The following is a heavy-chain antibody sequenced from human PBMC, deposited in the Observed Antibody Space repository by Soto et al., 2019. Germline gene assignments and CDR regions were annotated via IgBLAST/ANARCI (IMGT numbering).Heavy chain of an antibody. J-gene: IGHJ4*02. CDR2: ISGSGGST. CDR3: ARRVQGWYIFDY. V-gene: IGHV3-23*01. D-gene: IGHD6-19*01. Sequence: PGGSLRLSCAASGFTFSSYAMSWVRQAPGKGLEWVSAISGSGGSTYYADSVKGRFTISRDNSKNTLYLQWSSLKASDTAMYYCARRVQGWYIFDYWGQGTLVTVSS. CDR1: GFTFSSYA.